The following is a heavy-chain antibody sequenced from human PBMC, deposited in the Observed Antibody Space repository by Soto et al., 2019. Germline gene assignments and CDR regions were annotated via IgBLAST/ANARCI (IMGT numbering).Heavy chain of an antibody. V-gene: IGHV5-10-1*03. J-gene: IGHJ4*02. Sequence: EVQLVQSGTEVKKPGESLRISCKGSGYIFTSYWIFWVRQMPGKGLEWMGRIDPSDSYTNYSPSFQGHVTISADTSITTAYLQWSSLRASDTATYYCSRGLVDTSMDKDFDYWGQGTLVTVSS. CDR3: SRGLVDTSMDKDFDY. CDR1: GYIFTSYW. D-gene: IGHD5-18*01. CDR2: IDPSDSYT.